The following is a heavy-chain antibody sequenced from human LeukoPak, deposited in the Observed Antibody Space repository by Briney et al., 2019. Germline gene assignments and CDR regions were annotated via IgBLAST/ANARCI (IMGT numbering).Heavy chain of an antibody. CDR1: GLTVSGNY. J-gene: IGHJ4*02. Sequence: PGGSLRLSCAASGLTVSGNYMSWVRQAPGKGPEWVSVIYSGGSTYYADSVKGRFTISRDNSKNTLYLQMNSLSAEDTAVYYCAREFPEYSSSWYGYFDYWGQGTLVTVSS. CDR3: AREFPEYSSSWYGYFDY. CDR2: IYSGGST. D-gene: IGHD6-13*01. V-gene: IGHV3-53*01.